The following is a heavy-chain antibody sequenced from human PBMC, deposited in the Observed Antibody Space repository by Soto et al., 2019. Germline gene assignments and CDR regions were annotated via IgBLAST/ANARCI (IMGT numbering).Heavy chain of an antibody. Sequence: PGGSLRLSCVASGFSFSTYDMDWVRQAPGKAPEWIAHISTTSFTIYYADSVKGRFTISRDNVRNSLYLEMKSLRDEETAVYYCERDRCLDGSCYSASDFWGQGIQVTVSS. V-gene: IGHV3-48*02. CDR3: ERDRCLDGSCYSASDF. J-gene: IGHJ4*02. CDR2: ISTTSFTI. CDR1: GFSFSTYD. D-gene: IGHD2-15*01.